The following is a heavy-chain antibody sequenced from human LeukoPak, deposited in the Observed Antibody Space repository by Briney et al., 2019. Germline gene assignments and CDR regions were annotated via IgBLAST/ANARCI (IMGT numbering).Heavy chain of an antibody. V-gene: IGHV3-33*01. D-gene: IGHD1-14*01. CDR1: GFTFSNYG. Sequence: GRSLRLSCAASGFTFSNYGMQWVRQAPGKGLEWVAVIWYDGSNKIYAESVKGRFTISRDNSKNTLYLQMNSLRGEDTAVYYCARGASNRFDYWGQGTLVTVSS. CDR3: ARGASNRFDY. CDR2: IWYDGSNK. J-gene: IGHJ4*02.